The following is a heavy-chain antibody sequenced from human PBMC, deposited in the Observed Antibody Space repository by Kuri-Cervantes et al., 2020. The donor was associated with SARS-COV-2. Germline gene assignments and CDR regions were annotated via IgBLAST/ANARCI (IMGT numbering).Heavy chain of an antibody. CDR2: INHSGST. Sequence: TLSLTCAVYGGSFSGYYWSWIRQPPGKGLEWIGEINHSGSTNYNPSLKSRVTISVDTSKNQFSLKLSSVTAADTAVYYCATLFGYWGQGTLVTVSS. CDR1: GGSFSGYY. J-gene: IGHJ4*02. CDR3: ATLFGY. V-gene: IGHV4-34*01.